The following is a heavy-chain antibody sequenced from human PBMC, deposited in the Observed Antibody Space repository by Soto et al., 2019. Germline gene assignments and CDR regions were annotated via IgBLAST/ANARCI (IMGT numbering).Heavy chain of an antibody. V-gene: IGHV1-18*01. Sequence: QVQLVQSGAAVKKPGASVKVCCKASGYTFTSYGISWVRQAPGQGLEWMGWISAYNGNTNYGQKLQGRLPMTTDTSTSTGYMELKSLRSDDTAVYYCASRMLGDIVVVPTIDYMDVWGKGTPVTVSS. CDR3: ASRMLGDIVVVPTIDYMDV. CDR2: ISAYNGNT. CDR1: GYTFTSYG. J-gene: IGHJ6*03. D-gene: IGHD2-2*01.